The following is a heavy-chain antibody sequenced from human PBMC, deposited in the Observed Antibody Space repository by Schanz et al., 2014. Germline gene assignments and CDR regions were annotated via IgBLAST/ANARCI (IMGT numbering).Heavy chain of an antibody. Sequence: VQLVEYGGGLVQPGESLRLSCAASGFTFSAYWMAWVRQAPGKGLEWVSYISSVGISKYYADPVKGRFTISRDSAKNSLYLQMNSLRAEDTAVYYCARQRSYFCAMDVWGQGTTVTVSS. CDR1: GFTFSAYW. J-gene: IGHJ6*02. V-gene: IGHV3-11*01. CDR3: ARQRSYFCAMDV. CDR2: ISSVGISK.